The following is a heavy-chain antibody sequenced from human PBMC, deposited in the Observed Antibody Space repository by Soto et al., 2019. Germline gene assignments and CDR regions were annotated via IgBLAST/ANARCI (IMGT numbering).Heavy chain of an antibody. V-gene: IGHV4-59*01. D-gene: IGHD2-8*02. CDR2: TNYSGRS. Sequence: QVQLQESGPGLVKSSETLSLTCSVSGDSSSTYYWGWIRQPPGKGLEWIGYTNYSGRSNHNPSLKARLSISVDASKNLVSLKLTTVAAAPTAAYYCARSYCADSVSCSWFDPWCQGTLVVVSS. CDR3: ARSYCADSVSCSWFDP. CDR1: GDSSSTYY. J-gene: IGHJ5*02.